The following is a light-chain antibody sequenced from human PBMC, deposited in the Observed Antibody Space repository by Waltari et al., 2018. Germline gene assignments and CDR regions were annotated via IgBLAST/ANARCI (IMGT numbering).Light chain of an antibody. CDR1: QSFGSR. Sequence: DIQMTQSPSTLSASVGDRVTITCRASQSFGSRLAWYQQKPGKAPRLLIYETSSLQSGVPSRFSGSGSVTEFTLTISSLQPDDFATYYCQHYNGYPYTFGQGTKLEIK. J-gene: IGKJ2*01. CDR3: QHYNGYPYT. CDR2: ETS. V-gene: IGKV1-5*03.